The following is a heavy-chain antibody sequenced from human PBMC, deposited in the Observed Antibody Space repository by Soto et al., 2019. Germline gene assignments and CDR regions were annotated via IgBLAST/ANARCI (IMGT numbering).Heavy chain of an antibody. CDR1: GYIFTSYA. J-gene: IGHJ4*02. CDR2: ISPYNDNT. D-gene: IGHD3-9*01. CDR3: DTDNILTGYNY. V-gene: IGHV1-18*01. Sequence: QVQLVQSGAAVRKPGASVKVSCKASGYIFTSYAISWVRQAPGQVLEWMGWISPYNDNTNYAQKLQCRVTMNTDTSTSTAYMELRSLRSDDTAVYYCDTDNILTGYNYWGQGTLVTVSS.